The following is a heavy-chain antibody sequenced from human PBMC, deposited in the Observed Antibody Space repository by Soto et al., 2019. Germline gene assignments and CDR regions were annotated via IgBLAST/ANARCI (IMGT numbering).Heavy chain of an antibody. Sequence: QVQLVQSGAEVKKPGSSVKVSCKASGGTFSSYTITWVRQAPGQGLECMGRIIPILGIANYAQKFQGRVTLTADTSTSTAYMELSRLRSEDTAVYYCLNIPHYWGQGTLVTVSS. J-gene: IGHJ4*02. V-gene: IGHV1-69*02. CDR1: GGTFSSYT. CDR3: LNIPHY. CDR2: IIPILGIA.